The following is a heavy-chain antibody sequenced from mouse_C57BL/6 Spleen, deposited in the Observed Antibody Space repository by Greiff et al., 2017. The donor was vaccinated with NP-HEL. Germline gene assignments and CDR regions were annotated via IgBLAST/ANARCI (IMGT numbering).Heavy chain of an antibody. CDR2: ISSGSSTI. V-gene: IGHV5-17*01. Sequence: EVKLVESGGGLVKPGGSLKLSCAASGFTFSDYGMHWVRQAPEKGLEWVAYISSGSSTIYYADTVKGRFTISRDNAKNTLFLQMTSLRSEDTAMYYCARRSYGSLYYFDYWGQGTTLTVSS. D-gene: IGHD1-1*01. CDR1: GFTFSDYG. CDR3: ARRSYGSLYYFDY. J-gene: IGHJ2*01.